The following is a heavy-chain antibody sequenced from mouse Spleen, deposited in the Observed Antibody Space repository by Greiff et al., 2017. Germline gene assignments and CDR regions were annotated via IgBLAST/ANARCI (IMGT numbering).Heavy chain of an antibody. J-gene: IGHJ4*01. Sequence: GQLQQSGAELVKPGASVKLSCKASGYTFTSYWMQWVKQRPGQGLEWIGEIDPSDSYTNYNQKFKGKATLTVDTSSSTAYMQLSSLTSEDSAVYYCARNYPYYAMDYWGQGTSVTVSS. D-gene: IGHD1-1*01. CDR3: ARNYPYYAMDY. CDR1: GYTFTSYW. CDR2: IDPSDSYT. V-gene: IGHV1-50*01.